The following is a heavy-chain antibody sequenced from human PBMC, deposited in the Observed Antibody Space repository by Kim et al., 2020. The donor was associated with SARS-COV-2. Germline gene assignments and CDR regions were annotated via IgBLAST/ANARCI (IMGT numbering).Heavy chain of an antibody. J-gene: IGHJ5*02. Sequence: ASVKVSCKASGYTFTSYYMHWVRQAPGQGLEWMGIINPSGGSTSYAQKFQGRVTMTRDTSTSTVYMELSSLRSEDTAVYYCARGGEDRVGATTWFDPWGQGTLVTVSS. CDR2: INPSGGST. CDR3: ARGGEDRVGATTWFDP. V-gene: IGHV1-46*01. D-gene: IGHD1-26*01. CDR1: GYTFTSYY.